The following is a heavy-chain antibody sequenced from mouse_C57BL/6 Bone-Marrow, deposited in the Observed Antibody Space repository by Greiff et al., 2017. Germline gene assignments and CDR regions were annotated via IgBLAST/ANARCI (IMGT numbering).Heavy chain of an antibody. D-gene: IGHD2-1*01. V-gene: IGHV1-54*01. CDR3: ARNGNYPYYFDY. CDR2: INPGSGGT. Sequence: QVQLQQSGAELVRPGTSVKVSCKASGYAFTNYLIEWVKQRPGQGLEWIGVINPGSGGTNYNEKFKGKATLTADKASSTAYMQLSSLTSEDSAVYFCARNGNYPYYFDYWGQGTTLTVSS. J-gene: IGHJ2*01. CDR1: GYAFTNYL.